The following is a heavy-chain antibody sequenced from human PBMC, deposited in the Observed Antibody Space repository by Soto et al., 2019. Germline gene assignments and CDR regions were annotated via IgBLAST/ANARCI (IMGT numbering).Heavy chain of an antibody. CDR1: GFTFISYS. D-gene: IGHD6-13*01. J-gene: IGHJ6*02. V-gene: IGHV3-48*02. Sequence: GGSLRLSCAASGFTFISYSMNWVRQAPGKGLEWVSYISSSSSTIYYADSVKGRFTISRDNAKNSLYLQMNSLRDEDTAVYYCARDGRYSSSWYPGPSDYYGMDVWGQETTVTVSS. CDR3: ARDGRYSSSWYPGPSDYYGMDV. CDR2: ISSSSSTI.